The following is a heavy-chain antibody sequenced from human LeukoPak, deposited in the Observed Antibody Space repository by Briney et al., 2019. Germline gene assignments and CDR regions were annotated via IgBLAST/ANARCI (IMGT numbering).Heavy chain of an antibody. J-gene: IGHJ4*02. CDR2: IKEDGGEI. V-gene: IGHV3-7*03. Sequence: TGGSLRPSCAASGFTFSSYWMSWVRQAPGKGLEWVANIKEDGGEIHFVDSMKGRFTISRDNAKNSLYLQMNSLRGDDTAVYYCARSGYSHSWDYWGQGTLVIVSS. CDR1: GFTFSSYW. CDR3: ARSGYSHSWDY. D-gene: IGHD1-26*01.